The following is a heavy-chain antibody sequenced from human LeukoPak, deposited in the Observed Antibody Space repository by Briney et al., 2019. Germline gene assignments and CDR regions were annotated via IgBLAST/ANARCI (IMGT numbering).Heavy chain of an antibody. CDR2: ISAYNGNT. CDR3: ARDRYSSSWYPNPDYYYYYGMDV. D-gene: IGHD6-13*01. J-gene: IGHJ6*02. V-gene: IGHV1-18*01. Sequence: ASVKVSCKASGYTFTSYGISWVRQAPGQGLEWMGWISAYNGNTSYAQKLQGRVTMTTDTSTSTAYMELRSLRSDDTAVYYCARDRYSSSWYPNPDYYYYYGMDVWGQGTTVTVSS. CDR1: GYTFTSYG.